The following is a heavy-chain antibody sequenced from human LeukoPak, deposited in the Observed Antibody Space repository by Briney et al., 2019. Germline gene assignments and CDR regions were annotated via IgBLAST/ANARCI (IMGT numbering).Heavy chain of an antibody. CDR3: ARDGYYGSDQNWFDP. V-gene: IGHV3-33*01. D-gene: IGHD3-10*01. J-gene: IGHJ5*02. CDR1: GFTFSSYG. Sequence: GRSLRLSCAASGFTFSSYGMHWVRQAPGKGLEWVTVIWYDGSNKYYADSVKGRFTISRDNSKNTLYLQMNSLRAEDTAVYYCARDGYYGSDQNWFDPWGQGTLVTVSS. CDR2: IWYDGSNK.